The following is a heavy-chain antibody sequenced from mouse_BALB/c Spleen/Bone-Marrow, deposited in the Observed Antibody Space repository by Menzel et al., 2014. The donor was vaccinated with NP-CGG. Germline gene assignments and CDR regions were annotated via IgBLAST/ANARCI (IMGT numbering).Heavy chain of an antibody. CDR3: ARGFIAAVVPFAY. CDR1: GYSITSGYY. J-gene: IGHJ3*01. Sequence: EVKLVESGPGLVKPSQSLSLTCSVTGYSITSGYYWNWIRQFPGNKLEWMGYISYDGSNNHNPSLKNRISITRDTSKNQFFLKLNSVTTEDTASYCCARGFIAAVVPFAYWGQGTLVTVSA. D-gene: IGHD1-1*01. CDR2: ISYDGSN. V-gene: IGHV3-6*01.